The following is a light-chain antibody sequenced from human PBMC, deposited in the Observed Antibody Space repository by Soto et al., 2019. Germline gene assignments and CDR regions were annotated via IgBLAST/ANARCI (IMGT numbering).Light chain of an antibody. CDR1: QSISSW. Sequence: DIQMTQSPSTLSASVGDRVTITCRASQSISSWLAWYQQKPGKAPKLLIYDASSLESGVPSRFSGSGSGTEFTLTISSLQPDDFAPYYCQQYNSYPPLTFGGGTKVEIK. CDR2: DAS. J-gene: IGKJ4*02. CDR3: QQYNSYPPLT. V-gene: IGKV1-5*01.